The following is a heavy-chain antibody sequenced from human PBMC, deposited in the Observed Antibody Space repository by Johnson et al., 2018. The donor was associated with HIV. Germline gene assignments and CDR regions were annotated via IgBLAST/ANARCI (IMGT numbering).Heavy chain of an antibody. Sequence: QVQLVESGGGLIQPGGSLRLSCAASGFTFRTFPMHWVRQAPGKGLEWMAFISYNEDKKYSADSVKGRFTISRANSKNILYLQMNSLRAEDSATYDCARDPVSSSWFRGAFDIWGQGTMVTVSS. V-gene: IGHV3-30*04. CDR1: GFTFRTFP. D-gene: IGHD6-13*01. CDR2: ISYNEDKK. CDR3: ARDPVSSSWFRGAFDI. J-gene: IGHJ3*02.